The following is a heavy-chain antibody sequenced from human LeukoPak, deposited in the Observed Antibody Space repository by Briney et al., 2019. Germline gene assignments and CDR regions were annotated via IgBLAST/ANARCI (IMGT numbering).Heavy chain of an antibody. CDR3: ARDRVEDYVWGSYRHNWFDP. D-gene: IGHD3-16*02. Sequence: TTSETLSLTCTVSGGSISSSSYYWGWIRQPPGKGLEWIGSIYYSGSTYYNPSLKSRVTISVDTSKNQFSLKLSSVTAADTAVYYCARDRVEDYVWGSYRHNWFDPWGQGTLVTVSS. CDR1: GGSISSSSYY. J-gene: IGHJ5*02. CDR2: IYYSGST. V-gene: IGHV4-39*07.